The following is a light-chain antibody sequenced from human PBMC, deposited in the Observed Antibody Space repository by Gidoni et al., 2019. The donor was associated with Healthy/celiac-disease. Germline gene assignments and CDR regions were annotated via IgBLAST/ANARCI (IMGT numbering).Light chain of an antibody. J-gene: IGKJ3*01. V-gene: IGKV3-20*01. Sequence: VLTQSPGSLSLSPWERATLSSSASQSVSSSYLAWYQQKPGQAPRLLIYGASSRATGIPDRFSGSGSGTDFTLTISRLEPDDFAVYYCQQYGSSPFTFGPGTKVDI. CDR1: QSVSSSY. CDR2: GAS. CDR3: QQYGSSPFT.